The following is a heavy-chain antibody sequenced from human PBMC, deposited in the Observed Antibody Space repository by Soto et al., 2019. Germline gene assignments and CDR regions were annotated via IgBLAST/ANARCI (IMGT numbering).Heavy chain of an antibody. Sequence: GESLRLSCAASGFTFRNYGMSWVRQAPGKGLEWVANIKQDGSEKYYVDSVKGRFTISRDNAKNSLYLQMNSLRAEDTAVYYCARVGSGYEDYYYYYYMDVWGKGTTVTVSS. CDR2: IKQDGSEK. J-gene: IGHJ6*03. D-gene: IGHD5-12*01. CDR1: GFTFRNYG. V-gene: IGHV3-7*01. CDR3: ARVGSGYEDYYYYYYMDV.